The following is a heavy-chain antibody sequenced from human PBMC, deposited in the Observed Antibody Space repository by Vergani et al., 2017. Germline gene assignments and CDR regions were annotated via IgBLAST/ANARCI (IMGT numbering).Heavy chain of an antibody. CDR2: IYPGDSDT. V-gene: IGHV5-51*01. CDR1: GYSFTSYW. J-gene: IGHJ4*02. Sequence: EVQLVQSGAEVKKPGESLMISCKVSGYSFTSYWIGWVRQMPGKGLEWMGIIYPGDSDTRYSPSFQGQVTISADKSISTAYLQWSSLKASDTAMYYCARPDYYYISGYSPAGYWGQGTLVTVSS. CDR3: ARPDYYYISGYSPAGY. D-gene: IGHD3-22*01.